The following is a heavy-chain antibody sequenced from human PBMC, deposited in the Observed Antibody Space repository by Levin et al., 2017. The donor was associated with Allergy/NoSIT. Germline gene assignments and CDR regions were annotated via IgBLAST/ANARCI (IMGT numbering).Heavy chain of an antibody. CDR1: GGSISSYY. CDR3: ARVRAARFDY. CDR2: IYYSGST. D-gene: IGHD6-6*01. J-gene: IGHJ4*02. V-gene: IGHV4-59*01. Sequence: PSETLSLTCTVSGGSISSYYWSWIRQPPGKGLEWIGYIYYSGSTNYNPSLKSRVTISVDTSKNQFSLKLSSVTAADTAVYYCARVRAARFDYWGQGTLVTVSS.